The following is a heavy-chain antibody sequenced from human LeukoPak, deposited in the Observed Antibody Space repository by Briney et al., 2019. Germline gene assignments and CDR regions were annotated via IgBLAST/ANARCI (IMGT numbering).Heavy chain of an antibody. V-gene: IGHV4-59*01. CDR3: ARDKGISSAIDL. J-gene: IGHJ5*02. Sequence: TSETLSLTCSVSDGSISSYYWSWIRQPPGKGLEWIGYIYYSGSTNYNPSLESRVTMSVDTSKNQFSLKLSSVTAADTAVYYCARDKGISSAIDLWGQGTLVTVSS. CDR1: DGSISSYY. D-gene: IGHD6-6*01. CDR2: IYYSGST.